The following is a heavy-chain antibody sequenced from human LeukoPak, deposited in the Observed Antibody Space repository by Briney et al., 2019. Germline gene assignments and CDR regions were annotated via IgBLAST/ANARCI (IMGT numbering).Heavy chain of an antibody. J-gene: IGHJ5*02. Sequence: GGSLRLSCAACGFTFSDYYMSWIRQAPGKGLEWVSYISSSGSTIYYADSVKGRFTISRDNAKNSLYLQMNSLRAEDTAVYYCARVTVLLWFGDYNWFDPWGQGTLVTVSS. V-gene: IGHV3-11*04. CDR1: GFTFSDYY. D-gene: IGHD3-10*01. CDR2: ISSSGSTI. CDR3: ARVTVLLWFGDYNWFDP.